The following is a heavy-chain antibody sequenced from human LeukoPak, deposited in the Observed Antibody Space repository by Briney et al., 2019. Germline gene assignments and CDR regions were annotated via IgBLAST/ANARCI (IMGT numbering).Heavy chain of an antibody. CDR1: GGSFSGYY. CDR3: AAAAGYNWFDP. CDR2: INHSGST. D-gene: IGHD6-13*01. J-gene: IGHJ5*02. V-gene: IGHV4-34*01. Sequence: PSETLSLTCAVYGGSFSGYYWSWIRQPPGKGLEWIGEINHSGSTNYNPSLKSRVTISVDMSKNQFSLKLSSVTAADTAVYYCAAAAGYNWFDPWGQGTLVTVSS.